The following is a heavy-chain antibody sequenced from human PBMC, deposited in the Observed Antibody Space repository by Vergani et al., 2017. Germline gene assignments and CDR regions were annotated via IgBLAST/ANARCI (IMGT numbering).Heavy chain of an antibody. CDR1: GYTFTRYY. CDR3: ARERKGGLDGGNSFDY. Sequence: QVQLVQSGAEVKKPGASVKVSCKASGYTFTRYYMHWVRQAPGQGLEWMGIINPSGGSTSYAQKFQGRVTMTRDTSTSTVYMELSSLRSEDTAVYYCARERKGGLDGGNSFDYWGQGTLVTVSS. D-gene: IGHD4-23*01. V-gene: IGHV1-46*01. J-gene: IGHJ4*02. CDR2: INPSGGST.